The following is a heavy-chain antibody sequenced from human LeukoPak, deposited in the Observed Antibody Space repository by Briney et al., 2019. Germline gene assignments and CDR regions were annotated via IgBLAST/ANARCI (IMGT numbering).Heavy chain of an antibody. V-gene: IGHV3-53*01. CDR2: IYSGGST. CDR3: ARESSGYFDY. D-gene: IGHD3-22*01. J-gene: IGHJ4*02. CDR1: GFTVSSND. Sequence: GGSLRLSCAASGFTVSSNDMIWVRQAPGKGLEWVSIIYSGGSTYYADSVKGRFTISRDNSKNTLYLQMNRLRAEDTAVYYCARESSGYFDYGGQGPLVTVSS.